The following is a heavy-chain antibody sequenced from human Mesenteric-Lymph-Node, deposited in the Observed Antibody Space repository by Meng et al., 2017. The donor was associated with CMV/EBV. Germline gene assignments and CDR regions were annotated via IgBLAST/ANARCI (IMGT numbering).Heavy chain of an antibody. CDR2: INHSGST. CDR1: GGSFSGYY. D-gene: IGHD3-10*01. V-gene: IGHV4-34*01. J-gene: IGHJ2*01. CDR3: ARRNMVRGVVNWYFDL. Sequence: YGGSFSGYYLNWIRQPPEKGLEWIGEINHSGSTNYNPSLKSRATISVDTSKNQFSLKLSSVTAADTAVYYCARRNMVRGVVNWYFDLWGRGILVTVSS.